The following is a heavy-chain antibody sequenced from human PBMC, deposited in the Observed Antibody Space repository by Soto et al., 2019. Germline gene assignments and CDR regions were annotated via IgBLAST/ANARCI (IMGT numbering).Heavy chain of an antibody. CDR3: AAGYLYHTYFHF. V-gene: IGHV3-11*01. Sequence: GSLSISCAAPGFTFSDYYMSWIRQAPGKGLEWISYITSSGTTIYYAASVKGRFTISRDNAKNSLYLEMDSLRAEDTAVYYCAAGYLYHTYFHFWGRGTLVTVYS. CDR1: GFTFSDYY. J-gene: IGHJ4*01. D-gene: IGHD5-18*01. CDR2: ITSSGTTI.